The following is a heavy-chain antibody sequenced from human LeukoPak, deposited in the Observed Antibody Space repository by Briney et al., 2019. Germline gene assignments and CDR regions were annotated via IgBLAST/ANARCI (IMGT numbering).Heavy chain of an antibody. CDR2: ISTLYGNK. Sequence: GASVKVSCKASGYTFTNYGINWVRQAPGQGPEWMGWISTLYGNKNFAQKFQGRVTMTSDTSTTTAYLELASLTSDDSAIYYCARARSRASTWYWDHWGQGTLATVSS. V-gene: IGHV1-18*01. CDR1: GYTFTNYG. D-gene: IGHD2-8*02. CDR3: ARARSRASTWYWDH. J-gene: IGHJ4*02.